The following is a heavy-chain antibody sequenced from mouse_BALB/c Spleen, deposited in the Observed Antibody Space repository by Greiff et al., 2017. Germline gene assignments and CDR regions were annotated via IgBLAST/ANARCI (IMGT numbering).Heavy chain of an antibody. CDR3: ARGDYGSSSFAY. V-gene: IGHV5-17*02. Sequence: EVQLVESGGGLVQPGGSRKLSCAASGFTFSSFGMHWVRQAPEKGLEWVAYISSGSSTIYYADTVKGRFTISRDNPKNTLFLQMTSLRSEDTAMYYCARGDYGSSSFAYWDQGTLVTVSA. CDR2: ISSGSSTI. CDR1: GFTFSSFG. D-gene: IGHD1-1*01. J-gene: IGHJ3*01.